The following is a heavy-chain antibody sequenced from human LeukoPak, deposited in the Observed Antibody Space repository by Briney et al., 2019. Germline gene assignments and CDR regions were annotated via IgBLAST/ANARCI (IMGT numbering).Heavy chain of an antibody. J-gene: IGHJ5*02. CDR1: GGSFSGYY. CDR2: INHSGST. V-gene: IGHV4-34*01. CDR3: ARHREDWFDP. Sequence: SETLSLTCAVYGGSFSGYYWSWIRQPPGKGLEWIGEINHSGSTNYNPSLKSRVTISVDTSKNQFSLKLSSVTAADTAVYYCARHREDWFDPWGQGTLVTVSS.